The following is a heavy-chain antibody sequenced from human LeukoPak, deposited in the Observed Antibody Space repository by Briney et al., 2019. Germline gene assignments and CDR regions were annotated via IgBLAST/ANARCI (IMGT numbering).Heavy chain of an antibody. V-gene: IGHV1-2*04. D-gene: IGHD2-2*01. CDR2: ISPNSGGT. J-gene: IGHJ4*02. CDR1: GYTFTGYY. Sequence: ASVKVSCKASGYTFTGYYMHWVRQAPGQGLEWMGWISPNSGGTYSAQKFQGWVTMTRDTSISTAYMELSRLTSDDTAVYYCARANALYCSSTTCLFDYWGQGTLVTVSS. CDR3: ARANALYCSSTTCLFDY.